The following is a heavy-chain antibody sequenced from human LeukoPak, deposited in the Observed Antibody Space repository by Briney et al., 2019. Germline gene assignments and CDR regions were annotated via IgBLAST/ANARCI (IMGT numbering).Heavy chain of an antibody. CDR3: ARDATTGDYFFDY. J-gene: IGHJ4*02. Sequence: GGSLRLSCAASGFSVSGYYINWVRQAPGKGLEWVSAIYSGGGTYYADSVKGRFTISRDNSKNTLYLQMNGLRGEDTAVYYCARDATTGDYFFDYWGQGTLVTVSS. CDR2: IYSGGGT. CDR1: GFSVSGYY. V-gene: IGHV3-53*01. D-gene: IGHD3-9*01.